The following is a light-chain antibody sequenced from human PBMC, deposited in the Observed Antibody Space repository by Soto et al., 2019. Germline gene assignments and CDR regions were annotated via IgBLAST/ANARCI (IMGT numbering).Light chain of an antibody. CDR2: GAS. J-gene: IGKJ1*01. CDR1: QSVSSY. CDR3: QQYKNWPWK. Sequence: IVLTQSPATLSLSPWERATLSCRASQSVSSYLAWYQQKPGQAPRLLIYGASNRATGIPARFSGSGSGTDFTLTISSLQSEDFAVYYCQQYKNWPWKFGQGTKVDIK. V-gene: IGKV3-11*01.